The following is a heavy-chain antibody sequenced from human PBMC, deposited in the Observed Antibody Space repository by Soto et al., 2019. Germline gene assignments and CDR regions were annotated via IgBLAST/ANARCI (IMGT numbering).Heavy chain of an antibody. V-gene: IGHV1-2*04. CDR3: AGNFGVVTDYYGMDV. D-gene: IGHD3-3*01. CDR1: GYTFTGYY. Sequence: GSVKVSCKASGYTFTGYYMHWVRQAPGQGLEWMGWINPNSGGTNYAQKFQGWVTMTRDTSISTAYMELSRLRSDDTAVYYCAGNFGVVTDYYGMDVWGQGTTVTVSS. J-gene: IGHJ6*02. CDR2: INPNSGGT.